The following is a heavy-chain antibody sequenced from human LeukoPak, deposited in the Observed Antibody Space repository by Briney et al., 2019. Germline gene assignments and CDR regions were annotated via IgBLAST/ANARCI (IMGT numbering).Heavy chain of an antibody. D-gene: IGHD2/OR15-2a*01. CDR1: GGSFSGYY. CDR2: INHSGSA. V-gene: IGHV4-34*01. CDR3: ARGLSNSRRTLLGLDY. Sequence: SETLSLTCAVYGGSFSGYYWNWIRQPPGKGLEWIGEINHSGSANYNPSLKSQVTISIDTSKNQFSLKLSSVTAADTAVFYCARGLSNSRRTLLGLDYWGQGTLVTVPS. J-gene: IGHJ4*02.